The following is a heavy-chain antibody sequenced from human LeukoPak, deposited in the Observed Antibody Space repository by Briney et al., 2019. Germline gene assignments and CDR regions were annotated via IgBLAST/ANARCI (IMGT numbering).Heavy chain of an antibody. Sequence: PGGSLRPSCAASGFTFSNYAMHWVRQAPGKGLEWVAVISYAATDKYYADSVKGRITISRDNSKNTLSLQINSLRAEDTAVYYCAREAALLYYMDVWGKGTTVTVSS. CDR3: AREAALLYYMDV. J-gene: IGHJ6*03. CDR1: GFTFSNYA. D-gene: IGHD6-25*01. V-gene: IGHV3-30*04. CDR2: ISYAATDK.